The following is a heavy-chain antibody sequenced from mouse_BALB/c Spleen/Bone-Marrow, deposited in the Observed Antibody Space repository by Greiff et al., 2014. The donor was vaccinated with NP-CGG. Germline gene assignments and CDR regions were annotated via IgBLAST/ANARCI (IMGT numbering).Heavy chain of an antibody. D-gene: IGHD2-10*02. V-gene: IGHV1S30*01. Sequence: VQLKESGPELVKPGPSVKISCKASGYSFTGYYMHWVKQSHGKSLEWIGEINPYNGDTSYNQKFKGKATLTVDTSSSTAFMELHSLTSEDSLVYYCARQLYGNYAYWGQGTLVTVSA. CDR3: ARQLYGNYAY. CDR1: GYSFTGYY. CDR2: INPYNGDT. J-gene: IGHJ3*01.